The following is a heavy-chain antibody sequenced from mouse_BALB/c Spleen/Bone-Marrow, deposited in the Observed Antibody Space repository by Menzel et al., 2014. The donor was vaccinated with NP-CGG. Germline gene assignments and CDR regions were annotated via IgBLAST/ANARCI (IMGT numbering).Heavy chain of an antibody. Sequence: LVESGAELVKPGASVKLSCKASGYTFTSYYMYWVKQRPGQGLEWIGEINPSNGGTNFNEKFKSKATLTVDKSSSTAYMQLSSLTSEDSAVYYCTRSGTSWLRRSWYIDVWGAGTTVTVSS. CDR1: GYTFTSYY. J-gene: IGHJ1*01. D-gene: IGHD2-2*01. CDR3: TRSGTSWLRRSWYIDV. V-gene: IGHV1S81*02. CDR2: INPSNGGT.